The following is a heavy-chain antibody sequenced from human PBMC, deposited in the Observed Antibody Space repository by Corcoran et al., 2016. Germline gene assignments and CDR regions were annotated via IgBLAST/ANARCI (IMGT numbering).Heavy chain of an antibody. Sequence: EVQLVESGGDLAQPGGSLRLSCAASGFTFSDYWMTWVRQAPGKGLEWVANIKKDGSEKEYVDSVKGRFTISRDNARNSLYLQMNSLRVEETAVYYCARDPYDRRAYGAFDVWGQGTTVTVSS. D-gene: IGHD3-22*01. CDR3: ARDPYDRRAYGAFDV. CDR2: IKKDGSEK. J-gene: IGHJ3*01. V-gene: IGHV3-7*01. CDR1: GFTFSDYW.